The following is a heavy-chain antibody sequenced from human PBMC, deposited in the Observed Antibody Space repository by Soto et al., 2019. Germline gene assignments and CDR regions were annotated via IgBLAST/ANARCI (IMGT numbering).Heavy chain of an antibody. CDR2: ISFGVNT. CDR1: GGSISSSDYY. CDR3: ATSSVSRLLNHWYFDL. J-gene: IGHJ2*01. Sequence: SETLSLTCSVSGGSISSSDYYWGWVRQPPGKGLEWIGSISFGVNTYYSPSLRSRLTISIDTSNNQFSLKLSSVTAADTAVYYCATSSVSRLLNHWYFDLWGRGTLVTVSS. V-gene: IGHV4-39*01.